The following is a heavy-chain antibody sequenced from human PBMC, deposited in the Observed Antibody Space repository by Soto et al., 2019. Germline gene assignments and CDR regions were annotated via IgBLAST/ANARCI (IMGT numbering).Heavy chain of an antibody. Sequence: SETLSLTCSVSYGSLISNDYYFVCIHQPPWMGLELIGSIAYTGSTYSNPSLKTRFTPSVDTSKNQFSLSLSSVTAADTAVYYCASHAWGRGSYYDYFDYWGQGILVTVSS. J-gene: IGHJ4*02. V-gene: IGHV4-39*01. D-gene: IGHD1-26*01. CDR2: IAYTGST. CDR3: ASHAWGRGSYYDYFDY. CDR1: YGSLISNDYY.